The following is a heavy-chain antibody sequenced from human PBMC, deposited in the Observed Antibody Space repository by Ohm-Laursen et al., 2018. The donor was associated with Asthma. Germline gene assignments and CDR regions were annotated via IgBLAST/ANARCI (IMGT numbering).Heavy chain of an antibody. J-gene: IGHJ5*02. D-gene: IGHD3-9*01. CDR1: GGSVSGYY. V-gene: IGHV4-59*02. CDR3: ARLDWALSVFDL. Sequence: SETLSLTCAVSGGSVSGYYWSWIRQPPGRGLEWIAYMHSSGGANYNPSLQSRVTLSVDTSNNRVSLRLCFVTAADTALYFCARLDWALSVFDLWGQGALVTVAS. CDR2: MHSSGGA.